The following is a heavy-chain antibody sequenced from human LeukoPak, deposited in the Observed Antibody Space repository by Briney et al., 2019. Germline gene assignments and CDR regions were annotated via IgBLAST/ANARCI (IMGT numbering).Heavy chain of an antibody. CDR1: GFTFSSYW. CDR2: IKSDGST. J-gene: IGHJ6*03. V-gene: IGHV3-74*01. D-gene: IGHD3-10*01. CDR3: ARVLSGRGSLYSYYYYMDV. Sequence: GGSLRLSCAVSGFTFSSYWMHWVRQTPGKGLVWVSRIKSDGSTIYADSVKGRFTISRDNAKNTLYLQMNSLRAEDTAVYYCARVLSGRGSLYSYYYYMDVWGKGTTVTISS.